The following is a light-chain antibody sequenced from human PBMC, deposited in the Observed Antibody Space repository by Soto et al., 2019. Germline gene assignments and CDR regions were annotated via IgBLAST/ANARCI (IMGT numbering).Light chain of an antibody. CDR1: NGHSSYI. J-gene: IGLJ2*01. Sequence: QLVLTQSSSASASLGSSVKLTCTLSNGHSSYIIAWHQQQPGKAPRYLMKLEGSGSYNKGSGVPDRFSGSSSGADRYLTISNLQSEDEADYYCETWDSNTRVFGGGTKVTVL. V-gene: IGLV4-60*03. CDR2: LEGSGSY. CDR3: ETWDSNTRV.